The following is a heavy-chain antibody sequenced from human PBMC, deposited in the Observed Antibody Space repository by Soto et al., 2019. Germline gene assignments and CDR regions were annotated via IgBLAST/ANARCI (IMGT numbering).Heavy chain of an antibody. CDR2: IDPSDSYT. CDR1: GYSFTSYW. Sequence: GESLKISCKGSGYSFTSYWISWVRQMPGKGLEWMGRIDPSDSYTNYSPSFQGHVTISADKSISTAYLQWSSLKASDTAMYYCARHLWCGSTSCYTGFDYWGQGTLVTVSS. D-gene: IGHD2-2*02. J-gene: IGHJ4*02. V-gene: IGHV5-10-1*01. CDR3: ARHLWCGSTSCYTGFDY.